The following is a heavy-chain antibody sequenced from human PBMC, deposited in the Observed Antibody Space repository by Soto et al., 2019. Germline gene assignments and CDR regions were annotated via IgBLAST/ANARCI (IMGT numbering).Heavy chain of an antibody. CDR1: GASMRGYS. J-gene: IGHJ6*02. CDR3: ARDSRCCGLDV. CDR2: IFYSGNS. V-gene: IGHV4-59*01. Sequence: PSETLSLTCNVSGASMRGYSWTWVRQSPGKRLEWLGNIFYSGNSNLNPSLRSRLTISVDTSKNKFSLMLNSLTAADTAVYYCARDSRCCGLDVWGQGTTVTVSS. D-gene: IGHD4-17*01.